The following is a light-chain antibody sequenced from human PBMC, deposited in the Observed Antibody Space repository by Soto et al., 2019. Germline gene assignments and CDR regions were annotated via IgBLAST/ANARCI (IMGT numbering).Light chain of an antibody. J-gene: IGLJ3*02. CDR3: SSYTTSNTWL. CDR1: TSDVGGFDS. CDR2: EVS. Sequence: QSALTQPASVSGSPGQSITISCTATTSDVGGFDSVSWYQQHPGTAPRVNIYEVSNRPSGVSYRFSGSKSANTASLTISGLQADDEADYYCSSYTTSNTWLFGGGTKLTVL. V-gene: IGLV2-14*01.